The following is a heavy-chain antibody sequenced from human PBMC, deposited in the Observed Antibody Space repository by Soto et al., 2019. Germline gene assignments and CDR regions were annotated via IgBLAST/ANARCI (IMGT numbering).Heavy chain of an antibody. J-gene: IGHJ5*02. CDR1: GGSFSGYY. V-gene: IGHV4-34*01. D-gene: IGHD1-26*01. Sequence: QVQLQQWGAGLLKPSETLSLTCAVYGGSFSGYYWSWIRQPPGKGLEWIGEINHSGSTNYNPSLKIRVTMSVXXSXNXXHLELSYVTAAYTAGYYCARVRGEPLRGKVWWCGPCGQGSLVTVSS. CDR2: INHSGST. CDR3: ARVRGEPLRGKVWWCGP.